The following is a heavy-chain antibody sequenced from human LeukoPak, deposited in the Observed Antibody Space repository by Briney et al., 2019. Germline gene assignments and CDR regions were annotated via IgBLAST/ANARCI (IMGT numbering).Heavy chain of an antibody. J-gene: IGHJ4*02. CDR1: GYTFTSYY. Sequence: ASVKVSCKASGYTFTSYYINWVRQAPGQGLEWIGWMNPNSGNTGYAQKFQGRVTMTRNTSISTAYMELSSLRSEDTAVYYCARDVAAAAGSYFDYWGQGTLVTVSS. CDR3: ARDVAAAAGSYFDY. CDR2: MNPNSGNT. D-gene: IGHD2-15*01. V-gene: IGHV1-8*01.